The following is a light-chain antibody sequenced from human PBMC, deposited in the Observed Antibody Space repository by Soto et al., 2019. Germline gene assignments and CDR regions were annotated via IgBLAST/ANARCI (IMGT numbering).Light chain of an antibody. CDR1: MRDVGAYNL. Sequence: SALTQPASGSGSAGQSITISCSGTMRDVGAYNLVSWYQQHPGTAPKLIIYEVRNRPSGISSRFSGSRSGNTASLTISGLQSEDEGDYYCSAYTARSTLVFGGGTKVTVL. CDR2: EVR. V-gene: IGLV2-14*01. CDR3: SAYTARSTLV. J-gene: IGLJ3*02.